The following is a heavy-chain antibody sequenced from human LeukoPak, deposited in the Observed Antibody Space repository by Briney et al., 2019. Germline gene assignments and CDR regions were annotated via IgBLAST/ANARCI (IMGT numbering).Heavy chain of an antibody. D-gene: IGHD3-3*01. J-gene: IGHJ5*02. CDR2: AFPGGHLQTSGNI. CDR3: ARGRLNGYDS. CDR1: ADFITSTNYY. Sequence: SETLSLTCTVSADFITSTNYYWNWIRQPAGKGLEWIGRAFPGGHLQTSGNIEYNPSLTGRVTISADTSKKQISLTPYSVTAADTAVYFCARGRLNGYDSWGQGTRVTVSS. V-gene: IGHV4-61*02.